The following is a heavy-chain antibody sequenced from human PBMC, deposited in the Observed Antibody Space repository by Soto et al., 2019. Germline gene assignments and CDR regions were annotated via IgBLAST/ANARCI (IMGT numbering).Heavy chain of an antibody. CDR3: ARAGDDFWSGYFTFDY. D-gene: IGHD3-3*01. CDR1: GYTFTSYV. J-gene: IGHJ4*02. CDR2: ISAYNGNT. V-gene: IGHV1-18*01. Sequence: ASLKVSCKASGYTFTSYVISWVRQAPGQGLEWMGWISAYNGNTNYAQKLQGRVTMTTDTSTSTAYMELRSLRSDDTAVYYCARAGDDFWSGYFTFDYWGQGTLVTVSS.